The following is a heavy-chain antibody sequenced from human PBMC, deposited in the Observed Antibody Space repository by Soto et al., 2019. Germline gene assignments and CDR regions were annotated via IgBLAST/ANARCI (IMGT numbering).Heavy chain of an antibody. CDR1: GGSISSGDYY. Sequence: PSETLSLTCTVSGGSISSGDYYWSWIRQPPGKGLEWIEYIYYSGSTYYNPSLKSRVTISVDTSKNQFSLKLSSVTAADTAVYYCASMNYDILTGSWFDPWGQGTLVTVSS. J-gene: IGHJ5*02. V-gene: IGHV4-30-4*01. D-gene: IGHD3-9*01. CDR2: IYYSGST. CDR3: ASMNYDILTGSWFDP.